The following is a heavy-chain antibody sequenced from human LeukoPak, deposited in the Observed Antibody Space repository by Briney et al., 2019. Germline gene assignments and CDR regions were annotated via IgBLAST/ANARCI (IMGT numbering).Heavy chain of an antibody. J-gene: IGHJ5*02. CDR1: GGSISSYY. V-gene: IGHV4-4*07. D-gene: IGHD3-10*01. CDR3: ARDKDIYYGSGRFDP. CDR2: IYASGNT. Sequence: SETLSLTCTASGGSISSYYWSWLRQPAGKGLEGIGRIYASGNTNYNPSLKSRVTMSVDTSKSLFALKLSSVTAADTAVYYCARDKDIYYGSGRFDPWGQGTLVTVSS.